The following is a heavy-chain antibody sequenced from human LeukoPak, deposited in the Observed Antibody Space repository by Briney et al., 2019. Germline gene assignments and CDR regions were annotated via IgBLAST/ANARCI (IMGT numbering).Heavy chain of an antibody. CDR3: AIDSGSYHFDY. CDR1: GYTFTSYG. CDR2: ISAYNGNT. J-gene: IGHJ4*02. Sequence: ASVKVSCKASGYTFTSYGISWVRQAPGQGLEWMGWISAYNGNTSYAQKFQGRVTMTTDTSTSTAYMELRSLRSDDTAVYYCAIDSGSYHFDYWGQGTLVTVSS. D-gene: IGHD1-26*01. V-gene: IGHV1-18*01.